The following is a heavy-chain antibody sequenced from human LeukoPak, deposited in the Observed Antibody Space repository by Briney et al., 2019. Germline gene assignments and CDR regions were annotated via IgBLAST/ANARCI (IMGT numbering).Heavy chain of an antibody. CDR2: IRGSGGYA. Sequence: GGSLRLSCAASGFTFSSYAMSWVRQAPGKGVEWVSSIRGSGGYAYCGNSVKGLFITSRDNSKNLLYLKMNSLRAEDTAVYYCAKDLFRGPARAYFDYWGQGTLVTVSS. CDR3: AKDLFRGPARAYFDY. CDR1: GFTFSSYA. V-gene: IGHV3-23*01. J-gene: IGHJ4*02.